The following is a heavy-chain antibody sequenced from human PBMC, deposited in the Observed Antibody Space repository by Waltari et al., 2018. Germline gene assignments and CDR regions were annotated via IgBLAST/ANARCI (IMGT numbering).Heavy chain of an antibody. CDR1: GFTVNSYS. CDR2: ISGSGTIT. CDR3: AKGQNTLDATDYFDY. D-gene: IGHD2-15*01. Sequence: EVQLLESGGGLVQPGGSLRVSCAASGFTVNSYSMNWVRQAPGKGLELVAFISGSGTITYYADSVKGRFSVSRDNSENTLSLQMLSLRVEDTAVYYCAKGQNTLDATDYFDYWGQGTLVTVSS. J-gene: IGHJ4*02. V-gene: IGHV3-23*01.